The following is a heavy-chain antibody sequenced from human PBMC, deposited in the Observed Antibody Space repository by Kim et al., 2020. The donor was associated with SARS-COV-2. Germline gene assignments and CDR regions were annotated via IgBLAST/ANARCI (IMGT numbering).Heavy chain of an antibody. V-gene: IGHV4-59*13. CDR2: IYYSGST. J-gene: IGHJ5*02. Sequence: SETLSLTCTVSGGSISSYYWSWIRQPPGKGLEWIGYIYYSGSTNYNPSLKSRVTISVDTSKNKFSLKLSAVTAADTAVDYCAIWTRRDIVLMVYDRNNWFDPWGQGTVVTVSS. CDR3: AIWTRRDIVLMVYDRNNWFDP. D-gene: IGHD2-8*01. CDR1: GGSISSYY.